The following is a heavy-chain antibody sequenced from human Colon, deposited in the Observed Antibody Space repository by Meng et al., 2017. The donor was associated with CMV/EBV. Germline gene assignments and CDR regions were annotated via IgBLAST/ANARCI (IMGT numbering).Heavy chain of an antibody. CDR2: IKEDGSDN. CDR3: TRDQTMVRGIFHYYYGMDV. J-gene: IGHJ6*02. V-gene: IGHV3-7*01. D-gene: IGHD3-10*01. CDR1: GFTFSNYW. Sequence: GESLKISCAASGFTFSNYWMSWVRQAPGKGLEWVANIKEDGSDNYYMDSVKGRFSISRDNAKNSLYLQMNSLRAEDTAVYYCTRDQTMVRGIFHYYYGMDVWGQGTTVTVSS.